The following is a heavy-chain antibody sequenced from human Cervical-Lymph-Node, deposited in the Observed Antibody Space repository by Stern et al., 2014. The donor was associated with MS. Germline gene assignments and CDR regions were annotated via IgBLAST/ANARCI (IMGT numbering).Heavy chain of an antibody. CDR1: GGTFTYHP. Sequence: QMQLVQSGAEVKKPGSSVKVSCKTSGGTFTYHPISWVRQAPGQGLEWMGGIIPLFGTPNYAQEFQGRVTITADISTSTAFMELSSLRSEDTAVYFCAKGLGGMDVWGQGTTVTVSS. J-gene: IGHJ6*02. CDR2: IIPLFGTP. V-gene: IGHV1-69*06. CDR3: AKGLGGMDV. D-gene: IGHD7-27*01.